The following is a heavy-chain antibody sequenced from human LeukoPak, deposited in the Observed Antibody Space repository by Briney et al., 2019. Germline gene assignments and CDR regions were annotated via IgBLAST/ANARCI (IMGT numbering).Heavy chain of an antibody. V-gene: IGHV4-59*01. J-gene: IGHJ1*01. Sequence: SETLSLTCTVSGGSISTYYWNWIRQPPGKGLEWIGYIYHSGSTNYNPSLQSRVTISVDTSKNQFSLNLNFVTAADTAVYYCARGGAARLHFQNWGQGTLVTVSS. CDR3: ARGGAARLHFQN. CDR2: IYHSGST. D-gene: IGHD6-6*01. CDR1: GGSISTYY.